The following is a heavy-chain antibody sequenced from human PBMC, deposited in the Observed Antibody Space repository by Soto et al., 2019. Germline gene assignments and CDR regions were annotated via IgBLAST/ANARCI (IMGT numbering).Heavy chain of an antibody. CDR3: AKDKSNSGYVFGSGMDV. Sequence: QVQLVESGGGVVQPGRSLRLSCAASGFTFSSYGMHWVRQAPGKGLEWVAVISYDGSNKYYADSVKGRFTISRDNSKNTLYLQMNSLRAEDTAVYYCAKDKSNSGYVFGSGMDVW. D-gene: IGHD5-12*01. V-gene: IGHV3-30*18. CDR1: GFTFSSYG. J-gene: IGHJ6*01. CDR2: ISYDGSNK.